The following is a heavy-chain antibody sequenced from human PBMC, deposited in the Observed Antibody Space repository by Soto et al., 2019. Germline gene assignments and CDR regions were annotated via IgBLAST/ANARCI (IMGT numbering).Heavy chain of an antibody. CDR3: ARHESYSSGWYQGNWFDP. V-gene: IGHV4-39*01. D-gene: IGHD6-19*01. CDR1: GGSISSSSYY. CDR2: IYYSGST. Sequence: NPSETLSLTCTVSGGSISSSSYYWGWIRQPPGKGLEWIGSIYYSGSTYYNPSLKSRVTISVDTSKNQFSLKLSSVTAADTAVYYCARHESYSSGWYQGNWFDPWGQGTLVTVSS. J-gene: IGHJ5*02.